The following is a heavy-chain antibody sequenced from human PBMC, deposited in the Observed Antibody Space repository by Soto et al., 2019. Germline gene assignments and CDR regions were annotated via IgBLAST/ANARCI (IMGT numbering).Heavy chain of an antibody. D-gene: IGHD2-15*01. CDR2: ISGGGDTT. CDR3: ATGSRESATCCGDD. Sequence: EVQLLESGGGLVQPGGSLRLSCAASGFTFTNYAMNWVRQAPGKGLEWVSVISGGGDTTYYADSVKGRFTISRDNSKNTLYIEMHSLRVEDRATYYCATGSRESATCCGDDWGQGTLVTVSS. CDR1: GFTFTNYA. V-gene: IGHV3-23*01. J-gene: IGHJ4*02.